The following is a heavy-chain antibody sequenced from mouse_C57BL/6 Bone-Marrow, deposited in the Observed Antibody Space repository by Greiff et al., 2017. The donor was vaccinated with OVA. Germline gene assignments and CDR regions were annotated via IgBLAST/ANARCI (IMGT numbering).Heavy chain of an antibody. J-gene: IGHJ1*03. D-gene: IGHD1-1*01. Sequence: EVKLLESGPGLAKPSQTLSLTCSVTGYSITSDYWNWIRKFPGNKLEYMGYISYSGSTYYNPSLKSRISITRDTSKNQYYLQLNSVTTEDTATYYGARIPYYGSSRYFDVWGTGTTVTVSS. CDR3: ARIPYYGSSRYFDV. CDR1: GYSITSDY. CDR2: ISYSGST. V-gene: IGHV3-8*01.